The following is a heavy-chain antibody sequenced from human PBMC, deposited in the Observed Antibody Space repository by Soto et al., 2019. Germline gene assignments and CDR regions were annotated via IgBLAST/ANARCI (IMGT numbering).Heavy chain of an antibody. V-gene: IGHV3-9*01. J-gene: IGHJ6*02. CDR3: AKDIFRFGEFSYYYYGMDV. D-gene: IGHD3-10*01. Sequence: GGSLRLSCAASGFTFDDYAMHWVRQAPGEGLEWVSGISWNSGSIGYADSVKGRFTISRDNAKNSLYLQMNSLRAEDTALYYCAKDIFRFGEFSYYYYGMDVWGQGTTVTVSS. CDR2: ISWNSGSI. CDR1: GFTFDDYA.